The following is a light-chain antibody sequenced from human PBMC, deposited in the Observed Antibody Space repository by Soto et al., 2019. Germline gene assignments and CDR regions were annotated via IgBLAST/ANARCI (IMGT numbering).Light chain of an antibody. Sequence: QSALTQPPSASGSPGQSVTISCTGTSSDVGGYNSVSWYQQHPGKAPKLIIYEVTKRPSGVPDRFSGSKSGNTASLTVSGLQAEDEADYYCSSHAGISNVVFGGGTQLTVL. V-gene: IGLV2-8*01. CDR3: SSHAGISNVV. CDR1: SSDVGGYNS. CDR2: EVT. J-gene: IGLJ3*02.